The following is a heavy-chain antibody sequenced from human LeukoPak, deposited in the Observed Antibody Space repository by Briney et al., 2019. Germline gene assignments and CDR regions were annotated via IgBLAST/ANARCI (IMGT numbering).Heavy chain of an antibody. CDR3: ARVRYSGQEFDF. CDR1: GFTFSSFE. CDR2: ISTSGGTK. J-gene: IGHJ4*02. V-gene: IGHV3-48*03. D-gene: IGHD5-12*01. Sequence: GSLRLSCAASGFTFSSFEMNWVRPAPGRGLEWLSHISTSGGTKYYADSVKGRFTISRDNAENSVYLQMSGLTAEDTGVYYCARVRYSGQEFDFWGEQGTLVTVSS.